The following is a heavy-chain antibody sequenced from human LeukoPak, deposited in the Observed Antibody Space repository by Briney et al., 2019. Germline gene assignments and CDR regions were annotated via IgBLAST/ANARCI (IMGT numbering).Heavy chain of an antibody. CDR1: GYCITIAYY. J-gene: IGHJ4*02. CDR3: ARAGYDWNYDN. D-gene: IGHD5-12*01. V-gene: IGHV4-38-2*01. CDR2: VSHSGTT. Sequence: PSETLSLTCSVSGYCITIAYYWGWIRQAPGKGLEWIGSVSHSGTTYYNPSLKSRVSISLDTSENQFSLNLNTVTAADTAVYYCARAGYDWNYDNWGQGTLVTVSS.